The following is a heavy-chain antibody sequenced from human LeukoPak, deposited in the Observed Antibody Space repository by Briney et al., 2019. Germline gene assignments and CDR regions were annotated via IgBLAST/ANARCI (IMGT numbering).Heavy chain of an antibody. CDR1: GFTFSSCW. V-gene: IGHV3-74*01. CDR3: ARGLNAVVAATFGY. CDR2: INSDGSNT. D-gene: IGHD2-15*01. J-gene: IGHJ4*02. Sequence: GGTLRLSCAASGFTFSSCWMHWVREAPGKGRVWVSHINSDGSNTNYADSVKGRFPISRDNAKHTLYLQMNSLRAEDTAVYYCARGLNAVVAATFGYWGQGTLVTVSS.